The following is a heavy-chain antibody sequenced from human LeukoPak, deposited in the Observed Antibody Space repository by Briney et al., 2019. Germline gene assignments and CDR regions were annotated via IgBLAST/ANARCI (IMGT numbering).Heavy chain of an antibody. Sequence: SETLSLTCTVSGGSISSGDYYWSWIRQPPGKGLEWIAYMYYSGSNYYNPSLKSRVTMSADTSKNQLSLKLSSVTAADTAVYYCARPYYYDSRIDPWGQGILVTVSS. V-gene: IGHV4-30-4*01. CDR2: MYYSGSN. CDR3: ARPYYYDSRIDP. J-gene: IGHJ5*02. CDR1: GGSISSGDYY. D-gene: IGHD3-22*01.